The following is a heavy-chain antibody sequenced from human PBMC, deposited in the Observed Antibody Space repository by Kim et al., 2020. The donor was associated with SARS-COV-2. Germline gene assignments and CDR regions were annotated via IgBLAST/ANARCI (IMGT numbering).Heavy chain of an antibody. CDR3: ARGEGDGYNSYILSGYYFDY. Sequence: SETLSLTCAVYGGSFSGYYWSWIRQPPGKGLEWIGEINHSGSTNYNPSLKSRVTISVDTSKNQFSLKLSSVTAADTAVYYCARGEGDGYNSYILSGYYFDYWGQGTLVTVSS. CDR2: INHSGST. V-gene: IGHV4-34*01. J-gene: IGHJ4*02. CDR1: GGSFSGYY. D-gene: IGHD3-9*01.